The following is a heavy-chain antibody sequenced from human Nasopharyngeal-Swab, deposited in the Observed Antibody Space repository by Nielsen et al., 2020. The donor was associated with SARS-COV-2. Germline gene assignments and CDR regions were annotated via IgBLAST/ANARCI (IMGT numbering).Heavy chain of an antibody. Sequence: SETLSLTCAISGDSVTSYYWGWIRQPPGKGLEWIGSMYHSGHTYHNLSLKSHVTISVDTSKNQVSLNLTSVTAADTAVYYCARHLSDVDSPMVPWFDPWGQGALVTVSS. D-gene: IGHD3-10*01. V-gene: IGHV4-38-2*01. CDR3: ARHLSDVDSPMVPWFDP. CDR1: GDSVTSYY. J-gene: IGHJ5*02. CDR2: MYHSGHT.